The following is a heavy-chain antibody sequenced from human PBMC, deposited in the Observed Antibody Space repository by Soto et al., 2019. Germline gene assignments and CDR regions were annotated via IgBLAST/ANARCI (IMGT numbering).Heavy chain of an antibody. D-gene: IGHD3-10*01. CDR2: ISYDGSNK. CDR3: AKDHPYRYYYGSGSYYNPSSGLDY. J-gene: IGHJ4*02. Sequence: GGSLRLSCAASGFTFSSYGMHWVRQAPGKGLEWVAVISYDGSNKYYADSVKGRFTISRDNSKNTLYLQMNSLRAEDTAVYYCAKDHPYRYYYGSGSYYNPSSGLDYWGQGTLVTVSS. V-gene: IGHV3-30*18. CDR1: GFTFSSYG.